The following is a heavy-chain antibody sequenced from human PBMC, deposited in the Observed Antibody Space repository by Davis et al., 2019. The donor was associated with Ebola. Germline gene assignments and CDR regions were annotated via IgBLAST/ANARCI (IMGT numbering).Heavy chain of an antibody. J-gene: IGHJ4*02. D-gene: IGHD4-23*01. Sequence: GESLKISCTASGFTFGDYAMSWFRQAPGKGLEWVGFIRSKAYGGTTEYAASVKGRFTISRDDSKSIAYLQMNSLKTEDTAVYYCTRVGVTVDGFDYWGQGTLVTVSS. CDR1: GFTFGDYA. CDR2: IRSKAYGGTT. CDR3: TRVGVTVDGFDY. V-gene: IGHV3-49*03.